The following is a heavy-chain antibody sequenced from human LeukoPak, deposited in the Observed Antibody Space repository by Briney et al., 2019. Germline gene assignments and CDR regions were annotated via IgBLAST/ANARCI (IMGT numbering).Heavy chain of an antibody. CDR2: MSRAGYS. CDR3: ATRNADSFYFDY. CDR1: GGSITTTNW. J-gene: IGHJ4*02. V-gene: IGHV4-4*02. Sequence: PSGTLSLTCGVSGGSITTTNWWSWVRQSPGKGLEWIGEMSRAGYSNFNPSLRSRATISIDTSGSAVSLTLTSVTAADTAVYFCATRNADSFYFDYWGRGTLVTVSS. D-gene: IGHD4-17*01.